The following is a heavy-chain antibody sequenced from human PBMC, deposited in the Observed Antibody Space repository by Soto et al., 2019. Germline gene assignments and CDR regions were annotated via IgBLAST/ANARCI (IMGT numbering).Heavy chain of an antibody. CDR2: FIPVYRTL. J-gene: IGHJ4*02. Sequence: SVKVSCKASGYTFTSYAMHWVRQTPGQGLEWLGSFIPVYRTLNYAQKFQGRVTITADESTGTAYMTLSSLASDATAVYYCATGVIWIGYFTVDSWGQGTRVTVSS. CDR3: ATGVIWIGYFTVDS. V-gene: IGHV1-69*13. CDR1: GYTFTSYA. D-gene: IGHD3-3*01.